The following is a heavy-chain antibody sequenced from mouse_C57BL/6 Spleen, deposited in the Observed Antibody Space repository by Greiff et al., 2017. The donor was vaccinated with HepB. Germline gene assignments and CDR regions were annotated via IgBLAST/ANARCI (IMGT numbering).Heavy chain of an antibody. CDR1: GYTFTSYW. D-gene: IGHD2-3*01. Sequence: VQLQQSGAELVKPGASVKLSCKASGYTFTSYWMHWVKQRPGQGLEWIGMIHPNSGSTNYNEKFKGKATLTVDKSSSTAYMQLSSLTSEDSAVYYCASEDGSGFAYWGQGTLVTVAA. V-gene: IGHV1-64*01. CDR3: ASEDGSGFAY. CDR2: IHPNSGST. J-gene: IGHJ3*01.